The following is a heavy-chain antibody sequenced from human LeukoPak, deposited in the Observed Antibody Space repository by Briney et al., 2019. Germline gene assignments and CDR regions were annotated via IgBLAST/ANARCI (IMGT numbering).Heavy chain of an antibody. CDR1: GYTFTGYY. V-gene: IGHV1-2*02. CDR2: INPNSGGT. Sequence: WASVKVSCKASGYTFTGYYMHWVRQAPGQGLEWMGWINPNSGGTNYAQKFQGRVTMTRDTSISTAYMELSSLRAEDTALYYCANNSDYRFESWGQGTLVTVSS. CDR3: ANNSDYRFES. J-gene: IGHJ4*02. D-gene: IGHD5-12*01.